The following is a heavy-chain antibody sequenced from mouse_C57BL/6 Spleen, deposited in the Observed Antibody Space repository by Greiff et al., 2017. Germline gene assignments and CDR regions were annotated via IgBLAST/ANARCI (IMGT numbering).Heavy chain of an antibody. CDR1: GFTFSDAW. CDR2: LRNKANNHAT. Sequence: EVKLVESGGGLVQPGGSMKLSCAASGFTFSDAWMDWVRQSPEKGLEWVAELRNKANNHATNSAESVQGRFTISRYDSKSSVYLKLNSLRYEDTGIYYCTRADYGSSYNFDYWGQGTTLTVSS. V-gene: IGHV6-6*01. J-gene: IGHJ2*01. D-gene: IGHD1-1*01. CDR3: TRADYGSSYNFDY.